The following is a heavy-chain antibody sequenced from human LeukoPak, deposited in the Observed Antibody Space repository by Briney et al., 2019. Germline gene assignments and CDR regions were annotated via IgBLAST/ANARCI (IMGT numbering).Heavy chain of an antibody. J-gene: IGHJ4*02. CDR2: INPNSGGT. CDR3: AREASYYDSSGYSPCDY. Sequence: ASVKVSCKASGYMFTGYYMHWVRQAPGQGLEWMGWINPNSGGTNYAQKFQGRVTMTRDTSISTAYMELSRLRSDDTAVYYCAREASYYDSSGYSPCDYWGQGTLVTVSS. V-gene: IGHV1-2*02. D-gene: IGHD3-22*01. CDR1: GYMFTGYY.